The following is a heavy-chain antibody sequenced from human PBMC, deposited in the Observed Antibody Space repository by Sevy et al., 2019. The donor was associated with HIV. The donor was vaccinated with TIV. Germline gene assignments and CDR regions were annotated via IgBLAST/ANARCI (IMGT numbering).Heavy chain of an antibody. D-gene: IGHD3-22*01. CDR1: GDSVSSNSAA. CDR3: ARESSTYYYDSSGSYYFDY. CDR2: TYYRSKWYN. Sequence: QSQTLSLTCAISGDSVSSNSAAWNWIRQSPSRGLEWLGRTYYRSKWYNDYAVSVKSRITINPDTSKNQFSLQLNSVTPEDTAVYYCARESSTYYYDSSGSYYFDYWGQRTLVTVSS. V-gene: IGHV6-1*01. J-gene: IGHJ4*02.